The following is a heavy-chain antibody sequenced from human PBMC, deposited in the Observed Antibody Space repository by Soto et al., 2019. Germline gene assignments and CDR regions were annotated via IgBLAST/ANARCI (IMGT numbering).Heavy chain of an antibody. CDR3: ARVQMYSSFVVVDP. V-gene: IGHV3-48*01. Sequence: PGGSLRLSCAASGFTFSSYSMNWVRQAPGKGLEWVSYISSSSSTIYYADSVKGRFTISRDSAKNSLYLQMNSLRAEDTAVYYCARVQMYSSFVVVDPWGQGTLVTVSS. CDR2: ISSSSSTI. D-gene: IGHD6-6*01. J-gene: IGHJ5*02. CDR1: GFTFSSYS.